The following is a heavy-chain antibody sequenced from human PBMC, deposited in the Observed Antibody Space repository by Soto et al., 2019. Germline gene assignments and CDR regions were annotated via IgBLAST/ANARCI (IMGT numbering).Heavy chain of an antibody. CDR2: ISGSGGST. V-gene: IGHV3-23*01. CDR3: AKDLYCSGGSCYQNNWFDP. J-gene: IGHJ5*02. D-gene: IGHD2-15*01. CDR1: GFTFSSYA. Sequence: EVQLLESGGGLVQPGGSLRLSCAASGFTFSSYAMSCVRQAPGKGLEWVSAISGSGGSTYYADSVKGRFTISRDNSKNTLYLQMNSLRAEDTAVYYCAKDLYCSGGSCYQNNWFDPWGQGTLVTVSS.